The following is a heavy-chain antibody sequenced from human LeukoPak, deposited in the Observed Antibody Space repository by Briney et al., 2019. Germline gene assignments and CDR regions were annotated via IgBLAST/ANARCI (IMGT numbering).Heavy chain of an antibody. CDR3: AVSLPHYFDY. Sequence: PGGSLRLSCTVSGGSFRGDYYWAWIRQPPGKGLEWIGSIYSGGRIYYNPSLKSRVTISVDTSKNQFSLKLSSVTAADTAVYYCAVSLPHYFDYWGQGTLVTVSS. CDR2: IYSGGRI. CDR1: GGSFRGDYY. J-gene: IGHJ4*02. V-gene: IGHV4-39*07.